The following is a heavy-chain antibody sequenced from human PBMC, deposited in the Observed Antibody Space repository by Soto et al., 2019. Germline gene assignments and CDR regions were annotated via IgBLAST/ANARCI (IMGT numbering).Heavy chain of an antibody. Sequence: GASVKVSCKASGGTFSSYAISWVRQAPGQGLEWMGGIIPIFGTANYAQKFQGRVTITADESTSTAYMELSSLRSEDTAVYYCARAGVRYYDSSGVSWFDPWGQGTLVTV. CDR3: ARAGVRYYDSSGVSWFDP. D-gene: IGHD3-22*01. J-gene: IGHJ5*02. CDR2: IIPIFGTA. V-gene: IGHV1-69*13. CDR1: GGTFSSYA.